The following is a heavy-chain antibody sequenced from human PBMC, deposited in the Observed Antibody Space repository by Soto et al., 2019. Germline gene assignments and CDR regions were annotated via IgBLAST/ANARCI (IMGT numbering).Heavy chain of an antibody. CDR3: ATTTAVIVAQGPMDV. CDR2: VDPEDGET. J-gene: IGHJ6*02. V-gene: IGHV1-69-2*01. Sequence: EVQLVQSGAEVKKPGATVKISCKVSGFKFIDYYLYWVQQAPGKALEWMGRVDPEDGETVYSEKFQGRLTITADTSRDIAHMELIGLRSEDTAVYFCATTTAVIVAQGPMDVWGQGTTVIVSS. D-gene: IGHD2-21*01. CDR1: GFKFIDYY.